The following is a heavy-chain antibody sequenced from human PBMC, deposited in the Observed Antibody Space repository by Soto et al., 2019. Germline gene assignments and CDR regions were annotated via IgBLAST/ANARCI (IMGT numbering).Heavy chain of an antibody. CDR1: GFTFSSYW. V-gene: IGHV3-74*01. CDR3: ARVVECLFMFDY. CDR2: INSYGSTT. D-gene: IGHD3-3*01. Sequence: QPXGPLRLSCSASGFTFSSYWMHWVRQAPGKGLVWVSHINSYGSTTSYADSVKGRFTISRDNAKNTLYLQMNSLRAEDTAVYYCARVVECLFMFDYWGQGTLVTVYS. J-gene: IGHJ4*02.